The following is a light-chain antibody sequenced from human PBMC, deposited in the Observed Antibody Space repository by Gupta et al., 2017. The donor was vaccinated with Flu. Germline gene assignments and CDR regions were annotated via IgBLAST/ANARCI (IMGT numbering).Light chain of an antibody. Sequence: SVTISCTGTSSDIGGYNYVSWYQLHPAKAPKLMISEVNKRPSGVPDRFSGSKSGNTASLTVSGLQAEDEADYYCSSYAGSNNWVFGGGTKLTVL. V-gene: IGLV2-8*01. CDR2: EVN. J-gene: IGLJ3*02. CDR1: SSDIGGYNY. CDR3: SSYAGSNNWV.